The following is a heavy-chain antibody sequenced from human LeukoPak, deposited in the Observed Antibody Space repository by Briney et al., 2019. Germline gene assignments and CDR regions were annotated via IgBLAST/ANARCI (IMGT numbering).Heavy chain of an antibody. CDR1: GDSISGYY. CDR3: ARLTDTGSYHYYFDS. CDR2: IYFTGTT. D-gene: IGHD1-26*01. J-gene: IGHJ4*02. V-gene: IGHV4-59*08. Sequence: SETLSLTCTVSGDSISGYYWSWIRQSPGKGLEWIGHIYFTGTTNYNPSLRSRVTISVDTSKNQFSQTLSSVTAADTALYYCARLTDTGSYHYYFDSWGQGTLVTVSS.